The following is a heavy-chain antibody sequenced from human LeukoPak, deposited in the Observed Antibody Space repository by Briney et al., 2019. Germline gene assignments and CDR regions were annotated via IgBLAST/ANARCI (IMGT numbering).Heavy chain of an antibody. D-gene: IGHD3-3*01. Sequence: ASVKVSCKASGYTFTGYYMHWVRQAPGQGLEWMGWINPNSGGTNYAQKFQGRVTMTRDTSISTAYMELSRLRSDDTAVYYCARDGKRFLEWLLKTDCYFDLWGRGTLVTVSS. J-gene: IGHJ2*01. CDR3: ARDGKRFLEWLLKTDCYFDL. V-gene: IGHV1-2*02. CDR1: GYTFTGYY. CDR2: INPNSGGT.